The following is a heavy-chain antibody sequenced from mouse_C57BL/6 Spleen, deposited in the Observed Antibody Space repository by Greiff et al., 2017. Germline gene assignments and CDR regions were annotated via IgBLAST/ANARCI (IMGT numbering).Heavy chain of an antibody. CDR3: ARDQFITKVVAFDY. CDR2: ISDGGSYT. CDR1: GFTFSSYA. J-gene: IGHJ2*01. V-gene: IGHV5-4*01. D-gene: IGHD1-1*01. Sequence: EVKVVESGGGLVKPGGSLKLSCAASGFTFSSYAMSWVRQTPEKRLEWVATISDGGSYTYYPDNVEGRFTISRNKAKNNLYLQMSHLKSEDTAMYYCARDQFITKVVAFDYWGQGTTLTVSS.